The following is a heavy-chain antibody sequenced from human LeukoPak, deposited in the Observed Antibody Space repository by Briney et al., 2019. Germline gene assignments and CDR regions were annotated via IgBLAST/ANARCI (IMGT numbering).Heavy chain of an antibody. V-gene: IGHV4-34*01. CDR2: INHSGST. Sequence: PSETLSLTCAVYGGSFSGYYWSWIRQPPGKGLEWIGEINHSGSTNYNPSLKSRVTISVDTSKNQFSLKLSPVTAADTAVYYCARPTACSGGSCYAEWFDPWGQGTLVTVSS. D-gene: IGHD2-15*01. CDR3: ARPTACSGGSCYAEWFDP. CDR1: GGSFSGYY. J-gene: IGHJ5*02.